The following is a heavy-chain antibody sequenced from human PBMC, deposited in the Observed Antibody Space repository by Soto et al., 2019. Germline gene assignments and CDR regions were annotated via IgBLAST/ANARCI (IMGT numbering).Heavy chain of an antibody. J-gene: IGHJ4*02. V-gene: IGHV3-7*05. D-gene: IGHD5-18*01. Sequence: VQLVESGGDLVQPGGSLRLSCAASGLTFNNYWMSWVRQAPGKGLEWVANIRPDGNEQHYVDSVKGRFIFSRDNAKSSLSLQMNNLRVEDTAVYYCATSRGYSDEYWGQGTLVTVSS. CDR1: GLTFNNYW. CDR2: IRPDGNEQ. CDR3: ATSRGYSDEY.